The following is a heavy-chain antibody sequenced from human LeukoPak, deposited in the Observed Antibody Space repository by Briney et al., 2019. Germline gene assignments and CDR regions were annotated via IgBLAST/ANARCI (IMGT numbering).Heavy chain of an antibody. V-gene: IGHV3-23*01. CDR2: ISGSGGST. CDR3: AKVDYYDSSSYYRFFDY. CDR1: GFTFRNYA. Sequence: GGSLRLSCAASGFTFRNYAMSWVRQAPGKGLEWVSFISGSGGSTYYADSVKGRSTISRDNSKNTLYLQMNSLRAEDTAVYYCAKVDYYDSSSYYRFFDYWGQGTLVTVSS. J-gene: IGHJ4*02. D-gene: IGHD3-22*01.